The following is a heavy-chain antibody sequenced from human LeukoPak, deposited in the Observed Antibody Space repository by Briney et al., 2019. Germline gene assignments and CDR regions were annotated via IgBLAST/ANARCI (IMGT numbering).Heavy chain of an antibody. J-gene: IGHJ4*02. CDR3: VRDWGYDSSGYWQKYFDT. D-gene: IGHD3-22*01. CDR2: ISYDGSNK. CDR1: GFTFSSYA. V-gene: IGHV3-30*04. Sequence: GGSLRLSCAASGFTFSSYAMHWVRQAPGKGLGWVAVISYDGSNKYYADSVKGRFTISRDNAKNTVYLQMNSLRAEDTAVYYCVRDWGYDSSGYWQKYFDTWGQGTLVTVSS.